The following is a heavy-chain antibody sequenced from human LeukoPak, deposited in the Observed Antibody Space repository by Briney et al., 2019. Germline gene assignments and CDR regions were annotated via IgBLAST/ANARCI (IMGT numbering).Heavy chain of an antibody. V-gene: IGHV1-2*02. CDR3: ARVRHYDTLTGYLPESYYYAMVV. CDR1: GHTFTGDY. CDR2: INPNSGGT. Sequence: ASVKVSCKASGHTFTGDYMYWVRQAPGQELEWMGWINPNSGGTKYAQRFQGRVTMTRDTSISTAYMELSSLRSDDTAVYYCARVRHYDTLTGYLPESYYYAMVVGGQRTTVTVS. J-gene: IGHJ6*02. D-gene: IGHD3-9*01.